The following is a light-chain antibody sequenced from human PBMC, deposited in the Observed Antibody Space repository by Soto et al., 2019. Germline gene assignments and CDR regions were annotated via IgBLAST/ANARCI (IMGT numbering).Light chain of an antibody. CDR3: QQSFSTPRT. Sequence: IVFTPASATLSLSPGAGATLPWRASQSVGSSYLAWYQQKPGQAPRLLIYGASTRATGIPARFSGSGSGTEFTLTISSLQPEDFGTYYCQQSFSTPRTFGQGTKVDIK. V-gene: IGKV3D-7*01. CDR1: QSVGSSY. J-gene: IGKJ1*01. CDR2: GAS.